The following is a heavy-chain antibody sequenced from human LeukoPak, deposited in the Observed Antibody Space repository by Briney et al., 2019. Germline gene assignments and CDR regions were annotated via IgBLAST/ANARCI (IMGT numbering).Heavy chain of an antibody. CDR1: GFTFGSNA. CDR2: ISGSDGST. D-gene: IGHD4-17*01. V-gene: IGHV3-23*01. Sequence: GGSLRLSCAASGFTFGSNALTWVRQAPGKGLEWVSTISGSDGSTYYADSVKGRFTISRDTAKSTLSLQMNSLRAEDTAVYYCAKDIYGDYGGLDYWGQGTLVTVSS. CDR3: AKDIYGDYGGLDY. J-gene: IGHJ4*02.